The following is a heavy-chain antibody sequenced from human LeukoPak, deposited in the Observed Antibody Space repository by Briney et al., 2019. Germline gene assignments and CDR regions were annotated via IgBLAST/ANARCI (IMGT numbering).Heavy chain of an antibody. D-gene: IGHD6-13*01. J-gene: IGHJ3*01. V-gene: IGHV1-2*02. Sequence: ASVKVSCKASGYTFTGYYLHWVRQAPGQGLEWMGWIDPNSGGTNYAQKLQGRVTMTTDTSTSTAYMELRSLRSDDTAVYYCARDGKPGIAAAGTALHWGQGTMVTVSS. CDR2: IDPNSGGT. CDR3: ARDGKPGIAAAGTALH. CDR1: GYTFTGYY.